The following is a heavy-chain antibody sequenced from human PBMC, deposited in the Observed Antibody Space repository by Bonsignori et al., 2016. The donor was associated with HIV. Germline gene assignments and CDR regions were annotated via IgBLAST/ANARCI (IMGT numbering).Heavy chain of an antibody. D-gene: IGHD2-21*01. J-gene: IGHJ4*02. V-gene: IGHV3-23*01. CDR2: ISGSGGST. Sequence: WIRQPPGKGLEWVSAISGSGGSTYYADSVKGRFTISRDNSKNTLYLQMNSLRAEDTAVYYCAKAEPVVVIAGAFDYWGQGTLVTVSS. CDR3: AKAEPVVVIAGAFDY.